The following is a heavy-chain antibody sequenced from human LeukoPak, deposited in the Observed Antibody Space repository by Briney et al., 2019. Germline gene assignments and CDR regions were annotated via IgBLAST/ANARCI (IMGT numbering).Heavy chain of an antibody. D-gene: IGHD6-13*01. CDR3: AKIAAAGPFDY. V-gene: IGHV3-74*01. Sequence: PGGSLRLSCAASGFTFSSYWMHWVRHAPGKGLVWVSRINSDGSSTSYADSVKGRFTISRDNAKNTLYLQMNSLRAEDTAVYYCAKIAAAGPFDYWGQGTLVTVSS. J-gene: IGHJ4*02. CDR1: GFTFSSYW. CDR2: INSDGSST.